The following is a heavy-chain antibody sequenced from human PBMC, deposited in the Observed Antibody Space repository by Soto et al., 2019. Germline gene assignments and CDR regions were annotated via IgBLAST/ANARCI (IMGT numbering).Heavy chain of an antibody. CDR2: ISTSGTTI. CDR1: GFTFSDYY. V-gene: IGHV3-11*01. CDR3: ATGKGFCSGGSCFWY. J-gene: IGHJ4*01. D-gene: IGHD2-15*01. Sequence: QVQLVESGGGLVKPGGSLRLSCTASGFTFSDYYMSWIRQAPGKGLEWISYISTSGTTIYYADSVKGRFTISRNNAKNSLYLQLNSLRAEDTAIYYCATGKGFCSGGSCFWYWGQGTLVTVSS.